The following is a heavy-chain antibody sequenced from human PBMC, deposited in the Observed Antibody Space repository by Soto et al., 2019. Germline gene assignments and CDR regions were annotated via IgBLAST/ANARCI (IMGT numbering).Heavy chain of an antibody. CDR2: ISYDGSDK. CDR3: VGCQYYVVS. CDR1: GFPFTSYG. J-gene: IGHJ4*02. Sequence: QVQLVESGGGVVQPGRSLRLSCAASGFPFTSYGMHWVREGPDKGPEWVAIISYDGSDKNYADSVKVRFTISRDNSKNTMYLQMNSLRPEDTAFYYCVGCQYYVVSRGQGSLVIVSS. V-gene: IGHV3-30*03. D-gene: IGHD3-10*01.